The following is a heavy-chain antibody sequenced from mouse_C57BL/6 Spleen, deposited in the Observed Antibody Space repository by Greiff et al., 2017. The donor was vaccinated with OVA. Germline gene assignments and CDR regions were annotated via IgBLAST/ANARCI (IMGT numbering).Heavy chain of an antibody. D-gene: IGHD4-1*01. V-gene: IGHV3-6*01. CDR1: GYSITSGYY. Sequence: ESGPGLVKPSQSLSLTCSVTGYSITSGYYWNWIRQFPGNKLEWMGYISYDGSNNYNPSLKNRISITRDTSKNQFFLKLNSVTTEDTATYYCARGRVTGTGYWYFDVWGTGTTVTVSS. CDR2: ISYDGSN. J-gene: IGHJ1*03. CDR3: ARGRVTGTGYWYFDV.